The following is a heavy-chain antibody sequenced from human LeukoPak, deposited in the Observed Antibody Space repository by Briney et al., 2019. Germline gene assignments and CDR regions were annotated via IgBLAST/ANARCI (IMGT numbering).Heavy chain of an antibody. CDR2: LYTSGST. V-gene: IGHV4-4*07. CDR1: GGSISSYY. D-gene: IGHD3-16*02. CDR3: AREDPYYDYVWGSYRYGYYFDY. Sequence: SETLSLTCTVSGGSISSYYWSWIRQPAGKGLEWIGRLYTSGSTNYNPSLKSRVTMPLDTSKNQFSLKLSSVTAADTAVYYCAREDPYYDYVWGSYRYGYYFDYWGQGTPVTVSS. J-gene: IGHJ4*02.